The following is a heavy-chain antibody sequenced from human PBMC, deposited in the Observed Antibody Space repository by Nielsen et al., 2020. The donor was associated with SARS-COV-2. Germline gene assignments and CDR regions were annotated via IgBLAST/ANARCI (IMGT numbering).Heavy chain of an antibody. V-gene: IGHV7-4-1*02. J-gene: IGHJ5*02. CDR3: ARGGIALVRGTPERFDP. D-gene: IGHD3-10*01. CDR2: MNTNTGDP. CDR1: GDTFNSYG. Sequence: ASVKVSCKAAGDTFNSYGIHWVRQAPGQGLEWMRWMNTNTGDPMYAQDFTGRFVFSLDSSVSTAYLHISGLKPEDTAVYYCARGGIALVRGTPERFDPWGQGTLVTVSS.